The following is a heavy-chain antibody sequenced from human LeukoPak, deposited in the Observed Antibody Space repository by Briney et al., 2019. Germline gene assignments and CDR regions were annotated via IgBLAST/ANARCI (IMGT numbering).Heavy chain of an antibody. V-gene: IGHV4-59*01. CDR1: GGSISSYY. D-gene: IGHD6-19*01. J-gene: IGHJ4*02. Sequence: SETLSLTCTVSGGSISSYYWSWIRQPPGKGLEWIGFIYYSGSTNYNPSLKNRVTISVDTSKNQFSLKLSSVTAADTAVYYCARSSPRQWLPEYFDYWGQGTLVTVSS. CDR3: ARSSPRQWLPEYFDY. CDR2: IYYSGST.